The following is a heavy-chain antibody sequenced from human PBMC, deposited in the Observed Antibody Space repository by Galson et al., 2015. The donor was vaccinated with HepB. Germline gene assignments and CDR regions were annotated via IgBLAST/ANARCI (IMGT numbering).Heavy chain of an antibody. CDR3: ATDLFLVPRPLLLRFVG. CDR2: INSDGSST. J-gene: IGHJ4*02. D-gene: IGHD3-3*01. Sequence: SLRLSCAASGFTFSSYWMHWVRQAPGKGLVWVSRINSDGSSTSYADSVKGRFTIFRDNAKNSLYLRMNSLRVEDTAVYYCATDLFLVPRPLLLRFVGWGQGTLVTVSS. V-gene: IGHV3-74*01. CDR1: GFTFSSYW.